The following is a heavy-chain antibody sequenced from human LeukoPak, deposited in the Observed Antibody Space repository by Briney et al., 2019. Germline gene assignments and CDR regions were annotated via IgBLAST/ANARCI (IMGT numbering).Heavy chain of an antibody. J-gene: IGHJ5*02. CDR2: INHSGST. CDR1: GGSFSGYY. CDR3: ARFGPYYYGSGSSTHKNWFDP. Sequence: SETLSLTCAVYGGSFSGYYWSWIRQPTGKGLEWIGEINHSGSTNYNPSLKSRVTISVDTSKNQFSLKLSSVTAADTAVYYCARFGPYYYGSGSSTHKNWFDPWGQGTLVTVSS. V-gene: IGHV4-34*01. D-gene: IGHD3-10*01.